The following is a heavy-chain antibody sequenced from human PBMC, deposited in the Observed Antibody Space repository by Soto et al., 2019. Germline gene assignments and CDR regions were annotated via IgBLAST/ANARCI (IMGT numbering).Heavy chain of an antibody. V-gene: IGHV3-30-3*01. CDR1: GYTFSNYA. CDR3: ARDTGPNGYNYYYFGMDV. J-gene: IGHJ6*02. CDR2: ISYDGSDK. D-gene: IGHD5-18*01. Sequence: QVLLVQSGAEVKKPGASVKVSCKSSGYTFSNYAMHWVRQAPGKGLEWVAVISYDGSDKYNANSVKGRFTISRDNSKNTLYLQMNSLRAEDTAVYYCARDTGPNGYNYYYFGMDVWGQGTTVTVSS.